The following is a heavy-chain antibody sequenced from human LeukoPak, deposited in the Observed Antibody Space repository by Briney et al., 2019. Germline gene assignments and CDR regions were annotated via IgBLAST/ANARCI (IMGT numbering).Heavy chain of an antibody. CDR2: ISYDGSNK. CDR1: GFTFSSYG. CDR3: AKLRYFAWLFLPSDY. D-gene: IGHD3-9*01. V-gene: IGHV3-30*18. J-gene: IGHJ4*02. Sequence: PGGSLRLSCAASGFTFSSYGMHWVRQAPGKGLEWVAVISYDGSNKYYADSVKGRFTISRDNSKNTLYLQMNSLRAEDTAVYYCAKLRYFAWLFLPSDYWGQGTLVTVSS.